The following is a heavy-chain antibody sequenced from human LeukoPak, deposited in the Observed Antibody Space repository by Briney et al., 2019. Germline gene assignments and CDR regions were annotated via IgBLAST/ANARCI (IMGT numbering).Heavy chain of an antibody. CDR2: IRSKAYGGTT. CDR1: GFTFGDYA. V-gene: IGHV3-49*04. Sequence: GGSLRLSCTASGFTFGDYAMSWARQAPGKGLEWVGFIRSKAYGGTTEYAASVKGRFTISRDDSKSIAYLQMNSLKTEDTAVYYCTRDIATGTMLTDYWGQGTLVTVFS. CDR3: TRDIATGTMLTDY. D-gene: IGHD1-1*01. J-gene: IGHJ4*02.